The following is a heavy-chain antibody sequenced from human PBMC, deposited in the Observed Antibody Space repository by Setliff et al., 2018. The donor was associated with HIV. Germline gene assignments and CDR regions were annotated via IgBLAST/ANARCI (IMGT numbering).Heavy chain of an antibody. J-gene: IGHJ3*01. V-gene: IGHV1-2*06. CDR2: INPNNGST. Sequence: GASVKVSCKASGYRFSGYYMSWIRQAPDQALEWIGRINPNNGSTEYAQKFQGRVTMTSDSLTSTAHMELTRLRSDETAVYYCARPRVFDSFDVWGQGTMVTVSS. CDR3: ARPRVFDSFDV. CDR1: GYRFSGYY.